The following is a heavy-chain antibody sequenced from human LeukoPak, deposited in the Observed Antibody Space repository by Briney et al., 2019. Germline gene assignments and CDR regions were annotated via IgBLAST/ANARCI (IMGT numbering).Heavy chain of an antibody. Sequence: GESLKISCKGSGYSFTSYWIGWVRQMPGKGLEWMGIIYPGDSDTRYSPSFQGQVTISADKSISTAYLQWSSLKASDTAMYYCARYGSGSYYPDIIDYWGQGTLVTVSS. CDR1: GYSFTSYW. D-gene: IGHD3-10*01. CDR2: IYPGDSDT. CDR3: ARYGSGSYYPDIIDY. V-gene: IGHV5-51*01. J-gene: IGHJ4*02.